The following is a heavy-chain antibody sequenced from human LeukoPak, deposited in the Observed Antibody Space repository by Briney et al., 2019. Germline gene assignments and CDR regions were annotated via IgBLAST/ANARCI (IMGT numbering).Heavy chain of an antibody. J-gene: IGHJ4*02. V-gene: IGHV1-69*04. D-gene: IGHD3-22*01. CDR2: IIPILGIA. CDR3: ARDPRTYDSSTDLDY. CDR1: GYTFTSYD. Sequence: ASVKVSCKASGYTFTSYDINWVRQATGQGLEWMGRIIPILGIANYAQKFQGRVMITADKSTSTAYMKLSSLRSEDTAVYYCARDPRTYDSSTDLDYWGQGTLVTVSS.